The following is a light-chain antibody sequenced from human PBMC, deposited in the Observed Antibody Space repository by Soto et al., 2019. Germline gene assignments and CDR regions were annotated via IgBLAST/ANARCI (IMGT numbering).Light chain of an antibody. CDR3: HQYNSWPPYT. V-gene: IGKV3-15*01. CDR1: QSISSN. J-gene: IGKJ2*01. CDR2: GAS. Sequence: EIMMTQSPATLSVSPGERVTLSCRASQSISSNLAWYQQKPGQAPRLLIYGASTRATGIPARFSGSGSGTGFTLTISSLQSEDFAIYYCHQYNSWPPYTFGQGT.